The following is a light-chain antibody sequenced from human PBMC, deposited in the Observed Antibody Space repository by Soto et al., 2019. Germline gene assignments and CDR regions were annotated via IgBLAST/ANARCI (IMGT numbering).Light chain of an antibody. V-gene: IGLV1-40*01. CDR1: SSNIGAGYD. CDR2: GNS. Sequence: LTQPPSVSGAPGQRVTISCTGSSSNIGAGYDVHWYQQLPGTAPKLLIYGNSNRPSGVPDRFSGSKSGTSASLAITGLQAEDEADYYCQSYGSSLSGYVFGTGTKLTVL. J-gene: IGLJ1*01. CDR3: QSYGSSLSGYV.